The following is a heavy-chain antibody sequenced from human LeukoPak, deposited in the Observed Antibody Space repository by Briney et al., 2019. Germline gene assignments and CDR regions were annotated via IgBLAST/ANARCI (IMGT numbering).Heavy chain of an antibody. J-gene: IGHJ4*02. Sequence: GGSLRLSCAASGFTFSSHNMNWVRQAPGKGLEWVSSIRGRGNYIFYADSVKGRFTISRDSAKNSLSLQKNSLRAEDTAVYYCAKDQGFDYYDSSGYYLDYWGQGTLVTVSS. CDR3: AKDQGFDYYDSSGYYLDY. V-gene: IGHV3-21*01. D-gene: IGHD3-22*01. CDR1: GFTFSSHN. CDR2: IRGRGNYI.